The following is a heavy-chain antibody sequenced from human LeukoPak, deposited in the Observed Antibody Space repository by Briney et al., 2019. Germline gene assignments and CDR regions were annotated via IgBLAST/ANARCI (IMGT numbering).Heavy chain of an antibody. CDR1: GGSISSCY. CDR3: ARLPRVIDFWSGYYISGIDY. V-gene: IGHV4-59*08. D-gene: IGHD3-3*01. CDR2: IYYSGST. J-gene: IGHJ4*02. Sequence: PSETLSLTCTVSGGSISSCYWSWIRQPPGKGLEWIGYIYYSGSTNYNPSLKSRVTISVDTSKNQFSLKLSSVTAADTAVYYCARLPRVIDFWSGYYISGIDYWGQGTLVTVSS.